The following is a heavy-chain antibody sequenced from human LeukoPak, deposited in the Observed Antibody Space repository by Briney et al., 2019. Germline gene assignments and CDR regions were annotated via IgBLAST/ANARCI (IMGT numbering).Heavy chain of an antibody. V-gene: IGHV4-30-2*01. J-gene: IGHJ3*02. Sequence: KSSETLSLTCTVSGGSISSGGYSWSWIRQPPGKGLEWIGYIYHSGSTYYNPSLKSRVTISVDRSKNQFSLKLSSVTAADTAVYYCARNDAFDIWGQGTMVTVSS. CDR2: IYHSGST. CDR1: GGSISSGGYS. CDR3: ARNDAFDI.